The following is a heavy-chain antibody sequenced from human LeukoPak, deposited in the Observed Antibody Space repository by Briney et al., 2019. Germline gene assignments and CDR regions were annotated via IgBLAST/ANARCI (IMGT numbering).Heavy chain of an antibody. Sequence: SETLSLTCAVYGGSFSGYYWSWIRQPPGKGLEWIGEINHSGSTNYNPSLKSRVTISVDTSKNQFSLKLSSVTAADTAVYYCARDKDQGYETSGYYWGLAFDIWGQGTMVTVSS. J-gene: IGHJ3*02. CDR1: GGSFSGYY. CDR3: ARDKDQGYETSGYYWGLAFDI. CDR2: INHSGST. D-gene: IGHD3-22*01. V-gene: IGHV4-34*01.